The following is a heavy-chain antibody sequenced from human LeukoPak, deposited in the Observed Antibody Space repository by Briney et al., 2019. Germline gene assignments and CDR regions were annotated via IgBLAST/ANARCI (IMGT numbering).Heavy chain of an antibody. CDR3: ARDRHYYYDSRITFDY. V-gene: IGHV1-2*02. D-gene: IGHD3-22*01. CDR2: INPNSGGT. Sequence: GASVKVSCKASGYTFTGYYMHWVRQAPGQGLEWMGWINPNSGGTNYAQKFQGRVTMTRDTSISTAYMELSRLRSDDTAVYYCARDRHYYYDSRITFDYWGQGTLVTVSS. J-gene: IGHJ4*02. CDR1: GYTFTGYY.